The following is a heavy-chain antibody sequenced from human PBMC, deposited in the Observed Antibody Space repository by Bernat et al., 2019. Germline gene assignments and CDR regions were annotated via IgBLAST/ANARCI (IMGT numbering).Heavy chain of an antibody. J-gene: IGHJ6*02. CDR1: GFTFSSYG. Sequence: QVQLVESGGGVVQPGRSLRLSCAASGFTFSSYGMHWVRQAPGKGLEWVAVISYDGSNKYYADSVKGRFTISRDNSKNTLYLQMNSLRAEDTAVYYCAKESIAAAGTNNLYYYYGMDVWGQGTTVTVSS. D-gene: IGHD6-13*01. V-gene: IGHV3-30*18. CDR2: ISYDGSNK. CDR3: AKESIAAAGTNNLYYYYGMDV.